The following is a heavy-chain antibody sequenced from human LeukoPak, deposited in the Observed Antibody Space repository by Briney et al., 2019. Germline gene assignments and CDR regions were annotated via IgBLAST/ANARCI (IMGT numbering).Heavy chain of an antibody. D-gene: IGHD5-18*01. J-gene: IGHJ4*02. Sequence: SETLSLTCTVSGYSMSSGYYWGWIRQPPERWLEWIGSMYHTGSTYYNPSLKSRVTISVDTSKNQFSLKLSSVTAADTAVYYCARDHSSYGASPTDYWGQGTLVTVSS. CDR3: ARDHSSYGASPTDY. CDR2: MYHTGST. V-gene: IGHV4-38-2*02. CDR1: GYSMSSGYY.